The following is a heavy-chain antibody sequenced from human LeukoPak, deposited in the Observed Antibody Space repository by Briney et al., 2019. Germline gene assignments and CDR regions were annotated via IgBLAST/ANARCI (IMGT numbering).Heavy chain of an antibody. V-gene: IGHV4-34*01. CDR2: INHSGST. CDR1: GGSFSGYY. D-gene: IGHD4/OR15-4a*01. J-gene: IGHJ4*02. CDR3: ARGLTGDY. Sequence: SETLSLTCAVYGGSFSGYYWSWIRQPPGKGLEWIGEINHSGSTNYNPSLKSRVTISVDTSKNQFSLKLSSVTAADTAVYYCARGLTGDYWGQGTLVTVSS.